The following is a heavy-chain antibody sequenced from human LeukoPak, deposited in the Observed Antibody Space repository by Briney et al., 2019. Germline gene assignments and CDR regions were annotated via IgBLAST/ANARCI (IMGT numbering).Heavy chain of an antibody. CDR2: ISYDGSNK. V-gene: IGHV3-30*03. Sequence: GGSLRLSCAASGFTFSSYGMHWVRQAPGKGLEWVAVISYDGSNKYYADSVKGRFTISRDNSKNTLYLQMNSLRAEDTAVYYCARDLDYWGQGTLVTVSS. J-gene: IGHJ4*02. CDR3: ARDLDY. CDR1: GFTFSSYG.